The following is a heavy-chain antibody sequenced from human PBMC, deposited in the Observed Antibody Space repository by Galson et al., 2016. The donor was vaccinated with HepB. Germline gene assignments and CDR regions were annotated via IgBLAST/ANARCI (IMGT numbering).Heavy chain of an antibody. CDR1: GFAFRTYS. V-gene: IGHV3-21*01. J-gene: IGHJ4*02. Sequence: SLRLSCAASGFAFRTYSMNWVRQTPGKGLEWVASITGTGYYTYYADSIKDRFTISRDNAKNSLYLEMNSLRDEDTAVYYCARDDYFRFGYWGQGTLVTVSS. CDR3: ARDDYFRFGY. D-gene: IGHD3-16*01. CDR2: ITGTGYYT.